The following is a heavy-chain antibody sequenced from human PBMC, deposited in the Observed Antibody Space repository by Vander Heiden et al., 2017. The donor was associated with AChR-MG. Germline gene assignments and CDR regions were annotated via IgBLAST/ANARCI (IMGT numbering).Heavy chain of an antibody. CDR3: ASRGYCSSTSCRRDY. V-gene: IGHV4-34*01. CDR2: INHSGST. J-gene: IGHJ4*02. D-gene: IGHD2-2*01. CDR1: GGSFSGYY. Sequence: QVQLQQWGAGLLKPSETLSLTCAVYGGSFSGYYWSWIRQPPGKGLEWIGEINHSGSTNYNPSLKSRVTISVDTSKNQFSLKLSSVTAADTAVYYCASRGYCSSTSCRRDYWGQGTLVTVSS.